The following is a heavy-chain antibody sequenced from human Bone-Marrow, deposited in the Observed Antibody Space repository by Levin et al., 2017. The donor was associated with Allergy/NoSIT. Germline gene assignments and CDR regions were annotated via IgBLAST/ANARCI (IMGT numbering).Heavy chain of an antibody. D-gene: IGHD3-22*01. CDR2: VYSSGNT. CDR1: GGSMNSGTYD. CDR3: ARDPDYDRAFDI. J-gene: IGHJ3*02. V-gene: IGHV4-31*03. Sequence: SETLSLTCTVSGGSMNSGTYDWSWIRQLPGTGLEYIASVYSSGNTNYNPSLKTRATVSLDTSQNQFSLKLSSVTVADTAVYYCARDPDYDRAFDIWGRGTMVIVSS.